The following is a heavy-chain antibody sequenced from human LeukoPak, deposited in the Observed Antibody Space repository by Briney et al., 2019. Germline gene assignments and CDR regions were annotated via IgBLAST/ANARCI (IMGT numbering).Heavy chain of an antibody. CDR3: AKEVVAATGDY. V-gene: IGHV3-23*01. CDR1: GFTFSSYA. J-gene: IGHJ4*02. D-gene: IGHD2-15*01. Sequence: PGGSLRLSCAASGFTFSSYAMTWVRQAPGKGLEWVSTINGGGASTYYADSVKGRFTISRDNSKNTLDLQMISLRAEDTAVYYCAKEVVAATGDYWGQGTLVTVSS. CDR2: INGGGAST.